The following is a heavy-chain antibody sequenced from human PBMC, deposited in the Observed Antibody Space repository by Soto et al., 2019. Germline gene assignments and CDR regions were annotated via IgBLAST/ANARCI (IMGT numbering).Heavy chain of an antibody. CDR1: GFTFSTYS. CDR3: ARDYSSGSRPFDY. Sequence: GGSLRLSCAASGFTFSTYSMNWVRPAPGKGLEWVSYINSGSSSEYYADSEKGRLTIARDNAKNSLYQPMSSLRGEGTAVYYCARDYSSGSRPFDYWGQGTLVTVHS. CDR2: INSGSSSE. D-gene: IGHD3-22*01. J-gene: IGHJ4*02. V-gene: IGHV3-48*01.